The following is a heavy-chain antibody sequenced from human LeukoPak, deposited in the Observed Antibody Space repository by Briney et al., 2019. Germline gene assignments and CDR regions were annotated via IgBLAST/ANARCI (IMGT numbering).Heavy chain of an antibody. V-gene: IGHV3-48*04. Sequence: GGSLRLSCAASGFTFSTYSMHWVRQAPGKGLEWVSYISRSGSSTIYYADSMKGRFTISRDNAKNSLYLQMNSLRAEDTAVYYCARVFGWYMDVWGKGTTVTVSS. D-gene: IGHD3-10*01. J-gene: IGHJ6*03. CDR1: GFTFSTYS. CDR2: ISRSGSSTI. CDR3: ARVFGWYMDV.